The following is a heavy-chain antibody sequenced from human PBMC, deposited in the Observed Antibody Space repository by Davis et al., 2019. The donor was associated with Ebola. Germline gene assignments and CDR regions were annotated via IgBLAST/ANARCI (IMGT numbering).Heavy chain of an antibody. Sequence: MPSETLSLTCTVSGGSISSSSYYWGWIRQPPGKGLEWIGSIYYSGSTYYNPSLKSRVTISVDTSKNQFSLKLSSVTAADTAVYYCARSLRLGELSTRGWFDPWGQGTLVTVSS. CDR1: GGSISSSSYY. CDR2: IYYSGST. CDR3: ARSLRLGELSTRGWFDP. D-gene: IGHD3-16*02. J-gene: IGHJ5*02. V-gene: IGHV4-39*01.